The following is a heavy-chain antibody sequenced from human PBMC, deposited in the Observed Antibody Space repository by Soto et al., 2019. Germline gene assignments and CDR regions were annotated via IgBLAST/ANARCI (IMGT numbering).Heavy chain of an antibody. D-gene: IGHD3-22*01. CDR1: GYSFAGYW. Sequence: GESLKLSCKGSGYSFAGYWITWVRQKPGNGLEWMGRIDPSDSQTYYSPSFRGHVTISVTKSITTVFLQWSSLRASDAAMYYCARQIYDSDTGPNFQYSFDSWGQGTPVTVSS. CDR3: ARQIYDSDTGPNFQYSFDS. J-gene: IGHJ4*02. V-gene: IGHV5-10-1*01. CDR2: IDPSDSQT.